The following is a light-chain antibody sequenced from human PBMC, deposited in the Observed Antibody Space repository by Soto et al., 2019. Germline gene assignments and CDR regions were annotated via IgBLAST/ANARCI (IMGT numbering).Light chain of an antibody. V-gene: IGKV3-15*01. CDR3: QQRSNWPPN. J-gene: IGKJ5*01. CDR1: QSVSRN. Sequence: EIVMTQSPATLSVSPGERATLSCRASQSVSRNLAWYQQRPGQAPRLLIYGASTRATGIPARFSGSGSGTEFTLTINSLQSEDFAVYYCQQRSNWPPNFGQGTRLEIK. CDR2: GAS.